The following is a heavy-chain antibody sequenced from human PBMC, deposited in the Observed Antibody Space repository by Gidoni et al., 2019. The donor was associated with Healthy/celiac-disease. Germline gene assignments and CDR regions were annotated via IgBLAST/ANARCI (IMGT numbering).Heavy chain of an antibody. D-gene: IGHD2-21*01. CDR2: ISYDGSNK. V-gene: IGHV3-30*18. Sequence: QVQLVESGGGVVQPGRSLRLSCAASGFTFSSYGMHWVRQATGKGLEWVAVISYDGSNKYYADSVKGLFTISRDNSKNTLYLQMNSLRAEDTAVYFCAKDLIIPGWGQGTLVTVSS. J-gene: IGHJ4*02. CDR3: AKDLIIPG. CDR1: GFTFSSYG.